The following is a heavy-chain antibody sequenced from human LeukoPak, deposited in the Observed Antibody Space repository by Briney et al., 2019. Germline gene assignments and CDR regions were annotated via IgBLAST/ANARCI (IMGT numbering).Heavy chain of an antibody. CDR1: GGSISSGSYY. D-gene: IGHD3-16*01. CDR3: ARARGGFMITFGGANYFDY. V-gene: IGHV4-61*02. Sequence: NPSETLSLTCTVSGGSISSGSYYWSWIRQPAGKGLEWIGRIYTSGSTNYNPSLKSRATISVDTSKNQFSLKLSSVTAADTAVYYCARARGGFMITFGGANYFDYWGQGTLVTVSS. J-gene: IGHJ4*02. CDR2: IYTSGST.